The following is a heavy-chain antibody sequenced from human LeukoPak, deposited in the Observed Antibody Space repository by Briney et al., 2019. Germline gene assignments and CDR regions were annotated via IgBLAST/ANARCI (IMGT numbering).Heavy chain of an antibody. J-gene: IGHJ4*02. CDR1: GFTFSSYA. D-gene: IGHD3-3*01. Sequence: GGSLRLSCAASGFTFSSYAMSWVRQAPGKGLEWVSAISGSDGSTYYADSVKGRFTISRDNSKNTLYLQMNSLRAEDTAVYYCAKAPLNHYDFWSGYSFYWDYWGQGTLVTVSS. CDR2: ISGSDGST. CDR3: AKAPLNHYDFWSGYSFYWDY. V-gene: IGHV3-23*01.